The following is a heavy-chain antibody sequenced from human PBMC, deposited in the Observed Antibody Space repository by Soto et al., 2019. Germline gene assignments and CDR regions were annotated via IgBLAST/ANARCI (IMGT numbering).Heavy chain of an antibody. CDR3: AKVASIAARTYYYGMDV. Sequence: QVQLVESGGGMVQPGRSLRLSCAASGFTFSSYGMHWVRQAPGKGLEWVAVISYDGSNKYYADSVKGRFTISRDNSKNTLYLQMNSLRAEDTAVYYCAKVASIAARTYYYGMDVWGQGTTVTVSS. CDR2: ISYDGSNK. V-gene: IGHV3-30*18. CDR1: GFTFSSYG. J-gene: IGHJ6*02. D-gene: IGHD6-6*01.